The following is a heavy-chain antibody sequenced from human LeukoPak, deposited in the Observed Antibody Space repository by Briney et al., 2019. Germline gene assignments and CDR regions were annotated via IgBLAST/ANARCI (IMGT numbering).Heavy chain of an antibody. D-gene: IGHD3-22*01. J-gene: IGHJ4*02. CDR1: EGTFNSYA. Sequence: SVKVSCKASEGTFNSYAISWVRQAPGQGLEGMGGIIPIFGTTNYVQKLQGRVTITADESTSAAYMELRSLRSEDTAMYYCARGRFRYYDTSGYYPPFDSWGQGTLVTVSS. V-gene: IGHV1-69*01. CDR3: ARGRFRYYDTSGYYPPFDS. CDR2: IIPIFGTT.